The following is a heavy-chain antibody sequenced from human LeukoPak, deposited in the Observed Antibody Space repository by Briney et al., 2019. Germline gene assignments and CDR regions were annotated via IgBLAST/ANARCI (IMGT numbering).Heavy chain of an antibody. CDR1: GYSFTSQD. Sequence: ASVKVSCKTSGYSFTSQDMHWVRQAPGQSLEWMGCINPGNGDTKYSQEFQGRVTITRDTTATTAYMELSSLRSDDMAVYYCTLYNYWGQGTLVTVSS. J-gene: IGHJ4*02. D-gene: IGHD2-2*02. V-gene: IGHV1-3*03. CDR2: INPGNGDT. CDR3: TLYNY.